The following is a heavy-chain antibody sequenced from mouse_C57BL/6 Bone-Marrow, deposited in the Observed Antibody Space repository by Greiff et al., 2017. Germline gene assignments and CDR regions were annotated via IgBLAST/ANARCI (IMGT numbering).Heavy chain of an antibody. CDR3: ARGHYDYDVLWYFDV. CDR1: GFSINSDCY. Sequence: EVKVVESGPSLVRPSQTLSLTCTVTGFSINSDCYWIWIRQFPGNKLEYIGYTFYSGITYYNPSLESRTYITRDTSKNQFSLKLSSVTTEDTATYYCARGHYDYDVLWYFDVWGTGTTVTVSS. D-gene: IGHD2-4*01. CDR2: TFYSGIT. J-gene: IGHJ1*03. V-gene: IGHV3-3*01.